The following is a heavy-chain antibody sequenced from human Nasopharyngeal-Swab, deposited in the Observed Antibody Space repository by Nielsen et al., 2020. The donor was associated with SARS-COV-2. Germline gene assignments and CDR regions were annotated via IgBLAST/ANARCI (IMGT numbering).Heavy chain of an antibody. V-gene: IGHV3-7*04. Sequence: GESLKISCAASGFTFSRYWMSWVRQAPGKGLEWVANIKQDGSEKYYVESVKGRFTTSRDNAKNSLYLQMNSLRAEDTAVYYCARGLRGSYWVYWGQGTLVTVSS. J-gene: IGHJ4*02. CDR1: GFTFSRYW. CDR3: ARGLRGSYWVY. CDR2: IKQDGSEK. D-gene: IGHD1-26*01.